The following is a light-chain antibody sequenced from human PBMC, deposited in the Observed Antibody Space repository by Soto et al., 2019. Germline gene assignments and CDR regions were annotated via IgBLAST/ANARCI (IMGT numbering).Light chain of an antibody. Sequence: EIVMTQSPATLSVSPGERATLSCRASQSVSSNLAWYQQKPGQAPRLLIYGASTRATGIPARFSGSGSGTEFTHTISSLPSEDFAVYYCHQYNNWPPWTFGQGTKVEIK. CDR1: QSVSSN. CDR3: HQYNNWPPWT. CDR2: GAS. V-gene: IGKV3-15*01. J-gene: IGKJ1*01.